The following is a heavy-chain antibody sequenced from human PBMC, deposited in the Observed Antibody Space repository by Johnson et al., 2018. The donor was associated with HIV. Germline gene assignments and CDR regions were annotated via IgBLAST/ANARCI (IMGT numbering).Heavy chain of an antibody. Sequence: VQLVESGGGLVQPGGSLRLSCAASGFAFSSYWMSWVRQAPGKGLEWVANIKQDGSEKYYVDSVKGRFTIYRDNAKNSLYLQMNSLRAEDTAVYYCARGASTDCDDAFDIWGQGTMVTVSS. CDR2: IKQDGSEK. V-gene: IGHV3-7*01. CDR3: ARGASTDCDDAFDI. D-gene: IGHD2-21*01. CDR1: GFAFSSYW. J-gene: IGHJ3*02.